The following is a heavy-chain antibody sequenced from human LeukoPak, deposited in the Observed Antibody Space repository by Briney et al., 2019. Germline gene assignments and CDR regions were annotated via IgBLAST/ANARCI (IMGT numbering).Heavy chain of an antibody. D-gene: IGHD3-22*01. CDR1: GGSISSSSYY. Sequence: KPSETLSLTCTVSGGSISSSSYYWSWIRQPPGKGLEWIGSIYYSGSTYYNPSLKSRVTISVDTSKNQFSLNLGSVTAADTAVYYCARLYYDSSGYYQICYFDYWGQGTLVTVSS. V-gene: IGHV4-39*01. CDR3: ARLYYDSSGYYQICYFDY. J-gene: IGHJ4*02. CDR2: IYYSGST.